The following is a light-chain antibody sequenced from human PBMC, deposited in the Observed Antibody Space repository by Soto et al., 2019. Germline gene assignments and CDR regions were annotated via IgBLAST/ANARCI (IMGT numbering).Light chain of an antibody. CDR3: SSYSGTNNLLI. V-gene: IGLV2-8*01. J-gene: IGLJ2*01. CDR1: SNDVGNYNY. CDR2: EVS. Sequence: QSALTQPPSASGSPGQSVTISCTGTSNDVGNYNYVSWYQQHPGKAPKVLISEVSKRPSGVPDRFSGSKSGNMASLTVSGLQAEDEADHYCSSYSGTNNLLIFGGGTKVTVL.